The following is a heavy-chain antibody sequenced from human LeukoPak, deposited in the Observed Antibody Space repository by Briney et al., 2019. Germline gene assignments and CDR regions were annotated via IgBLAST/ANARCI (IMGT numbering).Heavy chain of an antibody. D-gene: IGHD3-3*01. CDR2: ISSSGSTI. Sequence: PGGSLRLSCAASGSTFSSYEMNWVRQAPGKGLEWVSYISSSGSTIYYADSVKGRFTISRDNAKNSLYLQMNSLRAEDTAVYYCARATRTATYYDFWSGHPNWFDPWGQGTLVTVSS. CDR3: ARATRTATYYDFWSGHPNWFDP. CDR1: GSTFSSYE. V-gene: IGHV3-48*03. J-gene: IGHJ5*02.